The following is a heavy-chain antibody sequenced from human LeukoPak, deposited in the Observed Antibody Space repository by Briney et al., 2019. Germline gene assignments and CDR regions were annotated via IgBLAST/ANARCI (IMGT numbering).Heavy chain of an antibody. J-gene: IGHJ4*02. Sequence: GGSLRLSCEASGFKFSFYAMTWVRQAPGKGLEYVSSISTSHSYIYYADSVKGRFTTSRDNAKNSLYLQMNSLRVEDTAIYYCATAAATHYDVLSGYYNDFDYWGQGILVTVSS. CDR1: GFKFSFYA. V-gene: IGHV3-21*01. CDR2: ISTSHSYI. D-gene: IGHD3-9*01. CDR3: ATAAATHYDVLSGYYNDFDY.